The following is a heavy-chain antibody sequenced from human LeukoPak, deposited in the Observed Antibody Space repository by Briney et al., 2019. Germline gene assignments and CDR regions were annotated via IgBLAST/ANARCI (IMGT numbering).Heavy chain of an antibody. CDR3: ARRGYDSSGYSLDY. Sequence: ASVKVSCKASGYSFTSFAISWVRQAPGQGLEWMGWINPYNGETNYAQKLQGRVTMTTDTSTSTAYMELRSLRSDDTAMYYCARRGYDSSGYSLDYWGQGTLVTVSS. D-gene: IGHD3-22*01. J-gene: IGHJ4*02. CDR1: GYSFTSFA. CDR2: INPYNGET. V-gene: IGHV1-18*01.